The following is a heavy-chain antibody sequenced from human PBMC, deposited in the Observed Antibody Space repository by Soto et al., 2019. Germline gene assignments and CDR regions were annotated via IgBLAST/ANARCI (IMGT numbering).Heavy chain of an antibody. CDR1: GGSINTNY. CDR2: IHYSGST. J-gene: IGHJ1*01. D-gene: IGHD6-19*01. V-gene: IGHV4-59*01. CDR3: ARVGRAWYGVFD. Sequence: PSETLSLTCTVSGGSINTNYWAWIRQSSEKGLEWIGQIHYSGSTNYNPSLKSRVTISVDTSKNQFSLILTSVTASDTAVYYCARVGRAWYGVFDWG.